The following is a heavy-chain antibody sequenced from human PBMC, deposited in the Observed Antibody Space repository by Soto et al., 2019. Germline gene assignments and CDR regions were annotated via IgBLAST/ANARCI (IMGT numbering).Heavy chain of an antibody. J-gene: IGHJ6*02. CDR1: GYTFTSYY. CDR3: ARDLFYDSSGYARMDGMDV. Sequence: ASVKVSCKASGYTFTSYYMHWVRQAPGQGLEWMGIINPSGGSTSYAQKFQGRVTMTRDTSTSTVYMELSSLRSEDTAVYYCARDLFYDSSGYARMDGMDVWGQGTTVTVSS. V-gene: IGHV1-46*01. CDR2: INPSGGST. D-gene: IGHD3-22*01.